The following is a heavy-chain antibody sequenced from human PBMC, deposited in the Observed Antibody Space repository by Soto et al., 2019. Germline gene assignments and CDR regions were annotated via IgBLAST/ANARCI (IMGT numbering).Heavy chain of an antibody. CDR3: ATDRPKKTENYYYYGMDV. V-gene: IGHV1-24*01. CDR1: GYTLTELS. Sequence: ASVKVSCKVSGYTLTELSMHWVRQAPGKGLEWMGGFDPEDGETIYAQKFQGRVTMTEDTSTDTAYMELSSLRSEDTAVYYCATDRPKKTENYYYYGMDVWGQGTTVTVSS. CDR2: FDPEDGET. J-gene: IGHJ6*02.